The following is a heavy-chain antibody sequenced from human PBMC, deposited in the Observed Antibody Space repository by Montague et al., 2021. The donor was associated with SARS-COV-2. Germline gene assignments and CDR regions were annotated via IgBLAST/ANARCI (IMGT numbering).Heavy chain of an antibody. V-gene: IGHV3-48*03. CDR3: ARDRDWDDWCGMDV. CDR1: GFIFSSYE. CDR2: ISSSGGGSTK. J-gene: IGHJ6*02. Sequence: SLRLSCSASGFIFSSYEMNWVRQAPGKGLEWISYISSSGGGSTKXYTDSVKGRFTISSDNAKNSLYLQMNSLRVEDTAICYCARDRDWDDWCGMDVWGQGTTVTVSS. D-gene: IGHD2-21*01.